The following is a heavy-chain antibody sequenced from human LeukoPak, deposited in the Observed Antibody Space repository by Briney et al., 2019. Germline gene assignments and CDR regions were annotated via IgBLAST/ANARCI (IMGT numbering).Heavy chain of an antibody. D-gene: IGHD3-10*01. Sequence: SETLSLTCTVSGGSISSYYWSWIRHPPGKGLEWIGYIYYSGSTNYNPSLKSRVTISVDTSKNQFSLKLSSVTAADTAVYYCARRSDRAGSPLRNWGQGTLVTVSS. J-gene: IGHJ4*02. V-gene: IGHV4-59*01. CDR1: GGSISSYY. CDR3: ARRSDRAGSPLRN. CDR2: IYYSGST.